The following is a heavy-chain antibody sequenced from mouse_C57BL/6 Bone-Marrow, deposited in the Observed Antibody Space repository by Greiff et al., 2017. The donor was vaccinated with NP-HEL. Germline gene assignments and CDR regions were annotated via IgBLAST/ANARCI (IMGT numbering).Heavy chain of an antibody. D-gene: IGHD2-3*01. CDR1: GFSLTSYG. J-gene: IGHJ3*01. CDR3: ARNRGYDGYYLFAY. V-gene: IGHV2-2*01. CDR2: IWSGGST. Sequence: QVQLQQSGPGLVQPSQSLSITCTVSGFSLTSYGVHWVRQSPGKGLEWLGVIWSGGSTDYNAAFISRLSISKDNSKSQVFFKMNSLQADDTAIYYCARNRGYDGYYLFAYWGQGTLVTVSA.